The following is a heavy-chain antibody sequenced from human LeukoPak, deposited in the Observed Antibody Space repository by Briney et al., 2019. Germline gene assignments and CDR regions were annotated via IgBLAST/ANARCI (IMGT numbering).Heavy chain of an antibody. V-gene: IGHV4-59*01. CDR3: ARRRVWGSYGMDV. CDR1: GGSISSYY. J-gene: IGHJ6*03. Sequence: SETLSLTCTVSGGSISSYYWSWIRQPPGKGLEWIGYIYYSGSTNYNPSLKSRVTISVDTSKNQFSLKLSSVTAADTAVYYCARRRVWGSYGMDVWGKGTTVTISS. CDR2: IYYSGST. D-gene: IGHD3-16*01.